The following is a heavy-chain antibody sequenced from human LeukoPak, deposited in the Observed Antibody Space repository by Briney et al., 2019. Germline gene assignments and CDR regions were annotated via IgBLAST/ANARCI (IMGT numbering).Heavy chain of an antibody. CDR2: IYASGDT. V-gene: IGHV4-4*07. J-gene: IGHJ4*02. CDR1: GGSISNYY. D-gene: IGHD3-22*01. Sequence: SETLSLTCTVSGGSISNYYWSWIRQPAGKGLEWIGRIYASGDTYYKTSLKSRVTMSVDTSKNQFSLKMRSVTAADTAVYYCARDANYYDGSGYYNFDCWGQGTLVTVS. CDR3: ARDANYYDGSGYYNFDC.